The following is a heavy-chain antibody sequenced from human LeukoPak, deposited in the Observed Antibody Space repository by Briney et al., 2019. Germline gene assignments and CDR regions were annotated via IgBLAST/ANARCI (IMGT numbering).Heavy chain of an antibody. Sequence: GGSLRLSCAASGFTFGNYWMSWVRQAPGKGLEWVANIKQDGSDKYHADSVTGRFTISRDNAENSLLLQMNSLRVDDTAVYYCARWATSFDLWGQGTLVTVSS. V-gene: IGHV3-7*01. D-gene: IGHD6-6*01. CDR3: ARWATSFDL. CDR1: GFTFGNYW. J-gene: IGHJ4*02. CDR2: IKQDGSDK.